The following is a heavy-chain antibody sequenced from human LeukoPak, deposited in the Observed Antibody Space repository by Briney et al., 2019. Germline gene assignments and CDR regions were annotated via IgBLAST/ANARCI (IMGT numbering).Heavy chain of an antibody. Sequence: GGSLRLSCAASGFTFSSYEMNWVRQAPGKGLEWASYISSSGSTIYYADSVKGRFTISRDNAKNSLYLQMNSLRAEDTAVYYCAKDSASIYPIGYMDVWGKGTTVTISS. D-gene: IGHD3-3*02. CDR2: ISSSGSTI. CDR3: AKDSASIYPIGYMDV. J-gene: IGHJ6*03. CDR1: GFTFSSYE. V-gene: IGHV3-48*03.